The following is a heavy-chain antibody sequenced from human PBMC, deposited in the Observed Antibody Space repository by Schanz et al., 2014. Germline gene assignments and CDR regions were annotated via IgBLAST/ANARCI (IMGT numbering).Heavy chain of an antibody. CDR3: AKGRRGYFDSSGSYWGTFDF. CDR1: GFTFNSYA. Sequence: EVQLLESGGGLVQPGESLRVSCAASGFTFNSYAMSWVRQAPGRGLEWVSGICGSGGTTHYADSVEGRFTISRVNSKNTLYLRMNGLRAEDTAVYYCAKGRRGYFDSSGSYWGTFDFWGQGTLVSVSS. D-gene: IGHD3-22*01. J-gene: IGHJ4*02. CDR2: ICGSGGTT. V-gene: IGHV3-23*01.